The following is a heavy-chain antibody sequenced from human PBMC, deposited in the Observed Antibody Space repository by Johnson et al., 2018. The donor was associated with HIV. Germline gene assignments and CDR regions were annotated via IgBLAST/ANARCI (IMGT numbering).Heavy chain of an antibody. J-gene: IGHJ3*02. V-gene: IGHV3-20*04. CDR1: GFTFNDYG. CDR2: INSDGTTT. D-gene: IGHD1-26*01. CDR3: ARDGIGRGIVGANDAFDI. Sequence: VQLVESGGGVVRPGGSLRLSCAASGFTFNDYGMSWVRQVPGKGLVWVSRINSDGTTTTYANFVKGRFTISRDNAKNTLHLQMNSRRAEDTAVYYCARDGIGRGIVGANDAFDIWGQGTMVTVSS.